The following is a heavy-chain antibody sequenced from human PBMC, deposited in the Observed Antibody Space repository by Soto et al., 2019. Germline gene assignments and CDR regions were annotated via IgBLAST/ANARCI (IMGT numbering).Heavy chain of an antibody. CDR3: ARDASGTGNYFDY. J-gene: IGHJ4*02. CDR1: GGSISSSSYY. Sequence: SETLSLTCTVSGGSISSSSYYWGWIRQPPGKGLEWIGSIYYSGSTYYNPSLKSRVTISADRSKNQFSLNLNSVTAADTAVYYCARDASGTGNYFDYWGQGTLVTVSS. CDR2: IYYSGST. D-gene: IGHD3-10*01. V-gene: IGHV4-39*07.